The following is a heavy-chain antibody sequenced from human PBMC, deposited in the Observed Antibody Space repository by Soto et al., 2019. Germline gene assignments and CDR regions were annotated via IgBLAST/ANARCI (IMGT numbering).Heavy chain of an antibody. CDR2: ISYDGSNK. Sequence: QVQLVESGGGVVQPGRSLRLSCAASGFTFSSYAMHWVRQAPGKGLEWVAVISYDGSNKYYADSVKGRFTISRDNSKHTLYLQMNSLRAEDTAVYYCASSRTAVVTPGDAFDIWGQGTMVTVSS. J-gene: IGHJ3*02. D-gene: IGHD2-21*02. CDR1: GFTFSSYA. V-gene: IGHV3-30-3*01. CDR3: ASSRTAVVTPGDAFDI.